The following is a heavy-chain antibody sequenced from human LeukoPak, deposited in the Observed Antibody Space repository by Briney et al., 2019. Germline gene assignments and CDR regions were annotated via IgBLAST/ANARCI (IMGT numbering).Heavy chain of an antibody. CDR2: ISYNGNNR. Sequence: PGRSLRLSCAASGFSFSSYAMHWVRQVPGKGLEWVAVISYNGNNRSCADSVKGRFTISRDNSKNTLYLQMNSLRAEDTAVYYCARDAYAVADYWGQGTLVTVSS. CDR3: ARDAYAVADY. J-gene: IGHJ4*02. CDR1: GFSFSSYA. V-gene: IGHV3-30-3*01. D-gene: IGHD4-17*01.